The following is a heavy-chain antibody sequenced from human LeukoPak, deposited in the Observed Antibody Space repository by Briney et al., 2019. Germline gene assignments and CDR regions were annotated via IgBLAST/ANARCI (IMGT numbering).Heavy chain of an antibody. D-gene: IGHD4-11*01. CDR1: GGSFSGYY. CDR2: INHSGST. Sequence: SETLSLTCAVYGGSFSGYYWSWIRQPPGKGLEWIGEINHSGSTNYNPSLKSRVTISVDTSKNQFSLKLSSVTAADTAVYYCARSPDVGAYRNYLRFYNWFDPWGQGTLVTVSS. CDR3: ARSPDVGAYRNYLRFYNWFDP. J-gene: IGHJ5*02. V-gene: IGHV4-34*01.